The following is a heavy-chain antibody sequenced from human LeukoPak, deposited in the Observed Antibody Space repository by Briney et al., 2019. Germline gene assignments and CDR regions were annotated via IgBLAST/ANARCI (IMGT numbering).Heavy chain of an antibody. CDR1: GGSMNTFY. CDR2: VYTSGFT. J-gene: IGHJ4*02. V-gene: IGHV4-4*07. D-gene: IGHD1-26*01. CDR3: ARETLVGITNYFDF. Sequence: SETLSLTCSVSGGSMNTFYWTWIRQPAGKGLEWIGQVYTSGFTKYNPSFRSRVSMSVDKSKKQLSLMLTSLTAADTAVYYCARETLVGITNYFDFWGQGALVTVSS.